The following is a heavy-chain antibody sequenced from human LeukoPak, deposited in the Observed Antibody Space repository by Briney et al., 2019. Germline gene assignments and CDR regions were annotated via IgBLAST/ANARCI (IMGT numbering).Heavy chain of an antibody. CDR1: GFTLSTYT. CDR3: AKDQQSISYSP. CDR2: ISGSGGST. D-gene: IGHD4-11*01. V-gene: IGHV3-23*01. J-gene: IGHJ5*02. Sequence: GGSLRLSCAASGFTLSTYTMNWVRQAPGKGLEWVSTISGSGGSTYYADSVKGRFTISRDNSKNTLYLQMNSLRVEDTAIYNCAKDQQSISYSPWGQGTLVTVSS.